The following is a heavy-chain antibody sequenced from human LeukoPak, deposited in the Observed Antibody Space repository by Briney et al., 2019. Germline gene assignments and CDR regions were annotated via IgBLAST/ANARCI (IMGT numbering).Heavy chain of an antibody. CDR3: ARVAPYSSSWNYYYYYYMDV. CDR2: INHSGST. CDR1: GASFSDYY. Sequence: SETLSLTCAIYGASFSDYYWSWIRQPPGKGLEWIGEINHSGSTNYNPSLKSRVTISVDTSKNQFSLKLSSVTAADTAVYYCARVAPYSSSWNYYYYYYMDVWGKGTTVTVSS. D-gene: IGHD6-13*01. J-gene: IGHJ6*03. V-gene: IGHV4-34*01.